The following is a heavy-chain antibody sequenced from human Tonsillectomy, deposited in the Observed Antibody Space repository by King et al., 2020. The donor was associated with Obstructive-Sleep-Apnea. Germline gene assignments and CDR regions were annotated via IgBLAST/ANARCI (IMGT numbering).Heavy chain of an antibody. D-gene: IGHD3-22*01. J-gene: IGHJ6*02. Sequence: VQLVESGAEVKKPEASVKVSCKASGYTFTSYGISCVRQAPGQGLEWRGCISAYNGNTNYVQKLQGGVTMTTDTSTSTAYMELRSLRSDDTAVYYCARDGYYYDSSGYYYGMDVWGQGTTVTVSS. V-gene: IGHV1-18*04. CDR3: ARDGYYYDSSGYYYGMDV. CDR2: ISAYNGNT. CDR1: GYTFTSYG.